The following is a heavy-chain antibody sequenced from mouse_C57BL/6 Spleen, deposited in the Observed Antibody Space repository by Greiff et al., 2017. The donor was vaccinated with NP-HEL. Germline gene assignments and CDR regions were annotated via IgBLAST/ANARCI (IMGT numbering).Heavy chain of an antibody. Sequence: VKLQESGPGLVQPSQSLSITCTVSGFSLTSYGVHWVRQSPGKGLEWLGVIWSGGSTDYNAAFISRLSISKDNSKSQVFFKMNSLQADDTAIYYCAIYGNYDGGAMDYWGQGTSVTVSS. J-gene: IGHJ4*01. V-gene: IGHV2-2*01. CDR2: IWSGGST. CDR1: GFSLTSYG. D-gene: IGHD2-1*01. CDR3: AIYGNYDGGAMDY.